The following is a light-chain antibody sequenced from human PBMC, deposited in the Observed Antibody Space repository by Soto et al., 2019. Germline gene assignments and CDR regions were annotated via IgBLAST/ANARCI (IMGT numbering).Light chain of an antibody. Sequence: DIQMTQSPSTLSTSVGDRVTITSRASQMVNKRLAWYQQKPGEAPKFXIYDASSLKIGVLSRFSGSGSGTDFTLTISSLQPDDLATYYCQQYNGYSLTFGGGTKLDIK. CDR2: DAS. CDR1: QMVNKR. CDR3: QQYNGYSLT. J-gene: IGKJ4*01. V-gene: IGKV1-5*01.